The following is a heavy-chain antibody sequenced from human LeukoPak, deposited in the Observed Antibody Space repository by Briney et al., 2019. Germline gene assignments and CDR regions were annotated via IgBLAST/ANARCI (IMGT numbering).Heavy chain of an antibody. CDR3: AREGTGSYMDV. J-gene: IGHJ6*03. D-gene: IGHD1/OR15-1a*01. Sequence: PGGSLRLCCAASGFTLRRYWMHWVRHTPGKGLVWGRRIRTDRTITTYADSVKGRFSISRDNAKNTLYLQVNSLRVEDTAVYYCAREGTGSYMDVWGKGTTVTVSS. CDR2: IRTDRTIT. CDR1: GFTLRRYW. V-gene: IGHV3-74*03.